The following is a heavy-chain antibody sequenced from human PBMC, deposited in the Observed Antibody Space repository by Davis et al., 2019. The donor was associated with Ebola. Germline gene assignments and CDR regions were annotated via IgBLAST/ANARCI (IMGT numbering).Heavy chain of an antibody. CDR1: GGSISSGGYS. V-gene: IGHV4-30-2*01. CDR2: IYHSGHT. J-gene: IGHJ5*02. D-gene: IGHD2-2*02. CDR3: ARDDIVVVPAAIGRWFDP. Sequence: SETLSLTCAVSGGSISSGGYSWSWIRQPPGKGLEWIGYIYHSGHTYYNPSLKSRVTISVDRSKNQFSLKLSSVTAADTAVYYCARDDIVVVPAAIGRWFDPWGQGTLVTVSS.